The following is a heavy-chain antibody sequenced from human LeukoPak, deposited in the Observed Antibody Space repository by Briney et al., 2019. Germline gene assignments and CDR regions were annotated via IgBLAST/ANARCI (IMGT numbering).Heavy chain of an antibody. CDR3: ATHTYDSSGYYFVY. CDR1: GGSISGGSYY. CDR2: ISYSGST. J-gene: IGHJ4*02. V-gene: IGHV4-39*01. Sequence: PSETLSLTCTVSGGSISGGSYYWGWIRQPPGKGLEWIGSISYSGSTYYNPSPKSRVTVSVETSKNQFSLKLSSVTAADTAVYYCATHTYDSSGYYFVYWGQGTLITVSS. D-gene: IGHD3-22*01.